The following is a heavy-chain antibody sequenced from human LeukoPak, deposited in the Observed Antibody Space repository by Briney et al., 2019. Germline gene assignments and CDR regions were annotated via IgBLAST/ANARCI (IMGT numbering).Heavy chain of an antibody. V-gene: IGHV3-23*01. Sequence: GGSLRLSCAASGFTFSSYAMSWVRQAPGKGLEWVSAISGSGGSTYYADSVKGRFTISRDNSKNTLYLQMNSLRAEDTAVYYCAKWERSTYYYGSGSYFDYWGQGTLVTVSS. D-gene: IGHD3-10*01. CDR3: AKWERSTYYYGSGSYFDY. CDR2: ISGSGGST. CDR1: GFTFSSYA. J-gene: IGHJ4*02.